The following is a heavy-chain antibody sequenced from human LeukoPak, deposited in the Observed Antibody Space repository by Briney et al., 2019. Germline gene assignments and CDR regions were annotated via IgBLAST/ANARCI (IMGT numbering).Heavy chain of an antibody. CDR3: ARAPSEIGGYYPEYFRH. D-gene: IGHD3-22*01. CDR1: GFTFSSYA. Sequence: GGSLRLSCATSGFTFSSYAMHWVRQAPGKGLEWVALISYDGINQYYADSVKGRFIISRDNAKNTLSLQMNSLRAEDTGVYYCARAPSEIGGYYPEYFRHWGQGTLVTVSS. CDR2: ISYDGINQ. V-gene: IGHV3-30*04. J-gene: IGHJ1*01.